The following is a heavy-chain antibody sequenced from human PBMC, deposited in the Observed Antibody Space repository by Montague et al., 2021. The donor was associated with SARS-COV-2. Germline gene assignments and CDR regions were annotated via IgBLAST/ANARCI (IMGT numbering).Heavy chain of an antibody. V-gene: IGHV4-59*01. D-gene: IGHD5-12*01. J-gene: IGHJ2*01. Sequence: SETLSLTCTVSGGSISSYYWNWIRQSPGKGLEWIGYIYYSGSTKYNPSFKSRVTMLVDTSKRQMSLRLNSVTAADTAVYYRAGDRGRFWHFDLWGRGILVTVSS. CDR2: IYYSGST. CDR3: AGDRGRFWHFDL. CDR1: GGSISSYY.